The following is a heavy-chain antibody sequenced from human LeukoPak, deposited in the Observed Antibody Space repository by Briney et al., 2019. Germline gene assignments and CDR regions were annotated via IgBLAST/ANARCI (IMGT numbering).Heavy chain of an antibody. V-gene: IGHV3-11*01. CDR1: GFTFSNAW. CDR3: ARARSYYYDSSGYT. CDR2: ISSSGSTI. Sequence: GGSLRLSCAASGFTFSNAWMSWVRRAPGKGLEWVSYISSSGSTIYYADSVKGRFTISRDNAKNSLYLQMNSLRAEDTAVYYCARARSYYYDSSGYTWGQGTLVTVSS. D-gene: IGHD3-22*01. J-gene: IGHJ5*02.